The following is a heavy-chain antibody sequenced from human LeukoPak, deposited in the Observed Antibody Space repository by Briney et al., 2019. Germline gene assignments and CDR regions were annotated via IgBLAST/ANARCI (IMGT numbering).Heavy chain of an antibody. Sequence: GGSLRLSCAASGFTFSDHFMTWIRQAPGKGLEWVSYISNSGSLIYYADSVKGRFTISRDNAKNSLVLQMNSLRAEDTAVYYCAGGAKSTFDYWGQGTLVTVSS. V-gene: IGHV3-11*01. D-gene: IGHD4-17*01. CDR1: GFTFSDHF. CDR3: AGGAKSTFDY. J-gene: IGHJ4*02. CDR2: ISNSGSLI.